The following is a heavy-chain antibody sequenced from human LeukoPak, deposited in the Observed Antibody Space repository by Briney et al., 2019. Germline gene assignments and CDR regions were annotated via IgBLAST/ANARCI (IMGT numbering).Heavy chain of an antibody. CDR3: ARDLLSSGNYPGY. V-gene: IGHV1-2*06. D-gene: IGHD1-26*01. Sequence: ASVKVSCKASGYTFTGYYMHWVQQAPGQGLEWMGRINPNSGGTNYAQKFQGRVTMTRDTSISTAYMELSRLRSDDTAVYYYARDLLSSGNYPGYWGQGTLVTVSS. J-gene: IGHJ4*02. CDR2: INPNSGGT. CDR1: GYTFTGYY.